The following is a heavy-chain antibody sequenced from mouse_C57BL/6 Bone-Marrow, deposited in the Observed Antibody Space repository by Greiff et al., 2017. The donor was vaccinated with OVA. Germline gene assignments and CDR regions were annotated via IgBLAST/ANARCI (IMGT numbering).Heavy chain of an antibody. CDR1: GYTFTSYW. D-gene: IGHD1-1*01. CDR3: TRCYYGSSLYFDY. CDR2: IYPGNSDT. V-gene: IGHV1-5*01. Sequence: EVQLQQSGTVLARPGASVKMSCKTSGYTFTSYWMHWVKQRPGQGLEWIGAIYPGNSDTSYNQKFKGKAKLTAVTSASTAYMELSSLTNEDSAVYYGTRCYYGSSLYFDYWGQGTTLTVSS. J-gene: IGHJ2*01.